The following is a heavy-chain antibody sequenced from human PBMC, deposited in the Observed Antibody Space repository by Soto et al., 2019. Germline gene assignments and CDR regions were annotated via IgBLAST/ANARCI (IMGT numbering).Heavy chain of an antibody. J-gene: IGHJ3*02. CDR2: ISGSGGST. V-gene: IGHV3-23*01. Sequence: GGSLRLSCAASGFTFSSYAMSWVRQAPGKGLEWVSAISGSGGSTYYADSVKGRFTISRDNSKNTLYLQMNSLRAEDTAVYYCAKTYYDILTGDRRAFDIWGQGTMVTVSS. CDR1: GFTFSSYA. D-gene: IGHD3-9*01. CDR3: AKTYYDILTGDRRAFDI.